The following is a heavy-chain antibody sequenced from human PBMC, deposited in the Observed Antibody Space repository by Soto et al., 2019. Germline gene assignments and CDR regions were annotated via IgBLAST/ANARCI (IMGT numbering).Heavy chain of an antibody. V-gene: IGHV3-33*01. CDR3: ARSNLGYCISTSCYAGYYYGMDV. J-gene: IGHJ6*02. CDR2: IWYDGSNK. Sequence: QVQLVESGGGVVQPGRSLRLSCAASGFTFSSYGMHWVRQAPGKGLEWVAVIWYDGSNKYYADSVKGRFTISRDNSKNTLYLQMNSLGAEDTAVYYCARSNLGYCISTSCYAGYYYGMDVWGQGTTVTVSS. D-gene: IGHD2-2*01. CDR1: GFTFSSYG.